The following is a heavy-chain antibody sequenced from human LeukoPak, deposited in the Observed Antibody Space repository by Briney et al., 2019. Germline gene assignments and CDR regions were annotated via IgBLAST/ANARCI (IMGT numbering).Heavy chain of an antibody. V-gene: IGHV3-49*04. CDR1: GFTFGDYA. CDR3: SRAVSGYFGLYYFDS. Sequence: GGSLRLSCAASGFTFGDYAMTWVRQAPGKGLEWVGFIRRAIYGGTTEYAASVKGRFTISGDDSKTIVHLQMNSLKTEDTAVYYCSRAVSGYFGLYYFDSWGQGTLVTVSP. J-gene: IGHJ4*02. D-gene: IGHD3-10*01. CDR2: IRRAIYGGTT.